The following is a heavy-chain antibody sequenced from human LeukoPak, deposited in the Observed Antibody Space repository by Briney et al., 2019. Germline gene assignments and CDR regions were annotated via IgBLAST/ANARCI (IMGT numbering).Heavy chain of an antibody. V-gene: IGHV4-38-2*02. D-gene: IGHD3-22*01. CDR1: GYSISSGYY. Sequence: SETLSLTCTVSGYSISSGYYWGWIRQPPGKGLEWIGSIYYSGSTYYNPSLKSRVTISVDTSKNQFSLKLSSVTAADMAVYYCARSAGDSSGHHPDYWGQGTVVTVSS. CDR3: ARSAGDSSGHHPDY. J-gene: IGHJ4*02. CDR2: IYYSGST.